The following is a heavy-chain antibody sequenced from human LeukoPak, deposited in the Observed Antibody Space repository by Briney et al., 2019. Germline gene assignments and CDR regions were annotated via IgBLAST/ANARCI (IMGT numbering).Heavy chain of an antibody. CDR3: AKERGYCGGDCPGHDAFDI. D-gene: IGHD2-21*02. V-gene: IGHV3-9*01. CDR2: ISWNSGSI. Sequence: GRSLRLSCAASGFTFDDYAMRWVRQAPGGGLGWVSGISWNSGSIGYADSVKGRFTISRDHAKNSLYLQMNSLRAEDTALYYCAKERGYCGGDCPGHDAFDIWGQGTMVTVSS. J-gene: IGHJ3*02. CDR1: GFTFDDYA.